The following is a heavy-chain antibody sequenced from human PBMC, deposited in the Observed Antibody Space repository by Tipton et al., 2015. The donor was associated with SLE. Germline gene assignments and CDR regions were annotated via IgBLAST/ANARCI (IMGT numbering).Heavy chain of an antibody. Sequence: TLSLTCTVSGGSISSGSYYWGWIRQPPGKGLEWIGSIYYSGSTYYNPSLKSRVTISVDTSKNQFSLKLSSVTAADTAVYYCARPRTGGGAFDIWGQGTMVTVSS. CDR1: GGSISSGSYY. J-gene: IGHJ3*02. V-gene: IGHV4-39*01. CDR3: ARPRTGGGAFDI. CDR2: IYYSGST. D-gene: IGHD3-10*01.